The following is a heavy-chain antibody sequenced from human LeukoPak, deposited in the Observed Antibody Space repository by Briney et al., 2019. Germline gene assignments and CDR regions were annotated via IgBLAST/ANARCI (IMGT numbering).Heavy chain of an antibody. CDR1: GFTFSAYA. CDR3: AKDINSSGWEGGPDY. D-gene: IGHD6-19*01. V-gene: IGHV3-23*01. CDR2: ISGSGGST. Sequence: QPGGSLRLSCAVSGFTFSAYAMSWVRQAPGKGLEWVSAISGSGGSTYYADSVKGRFTISRDDSKNTLYLQMNSLRAEDTAVYYCAKDINSSGWEGGPDYWGQGTLVTVSS. J-gene: IGHJ4*02.